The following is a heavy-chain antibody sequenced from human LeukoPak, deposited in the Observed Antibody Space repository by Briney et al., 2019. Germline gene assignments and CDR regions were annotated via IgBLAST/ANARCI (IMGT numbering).Heavy chain of an antibody. D-gene: IGHD2-21*02. J-gene: IGHJ4*02. Sequence: SGTLSLTCAVSGGSISSSNWWSWVRQPPGKGLEWIGSIYYSGSTYYNPSLKSRVTISVDTSKNQFSLKLSSVTAADTAVYYCARVDSLPDYWGQGTLVTVSS. CDR2: IYYSGST. CDR3: ARVDSLPDY. V-gene: IGHV4-4*02. CDR1: GGSISSSNW.